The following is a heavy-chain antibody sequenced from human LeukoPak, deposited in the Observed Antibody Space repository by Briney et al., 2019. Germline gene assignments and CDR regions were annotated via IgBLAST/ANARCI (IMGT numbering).Heavy chain of an antibody. Sequence: PSETLSLTCAVYGGSLSGSYWSWIRQPPGKGLEWIGEINHSGSTNYNPSLKSRVTISVDTSKNQFSLKLSSVTAADTAVYYCARIIAVAGSDYWGQGTLVTVSS. CDR1: GGSLSGSY. V-gene: IGHV4-34*01. CDR3: ARIIAVAGSDY. J-gene: IGHJ4*02. D-gene: IGHD6-19*01. CDR2: INHSGST.